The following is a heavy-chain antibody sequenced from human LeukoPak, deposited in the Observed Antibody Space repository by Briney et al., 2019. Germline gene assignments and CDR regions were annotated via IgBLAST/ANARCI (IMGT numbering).Heavy chain of an antibody. D-gene: IGHD3-16*02. Sequence: SGPTLVNPTQTLTLTCTFSGFSLSTSGVGVSWIRQPPGKALEWLARIDWDDDKYYSTSLKTRLTISKDTSKNQVVLTMTNMDPVDTATYYCARATTYDYVWGSYRGYYFDYWGQGTLVTVSS. J-gene: IGHJ4*02. CDR3: ARATTYDYVWGSYRGYYFDY. CDR2: IDWDDDK. V-gene: IGHV2-70*11. CDR1: GFSLSTSGVG.